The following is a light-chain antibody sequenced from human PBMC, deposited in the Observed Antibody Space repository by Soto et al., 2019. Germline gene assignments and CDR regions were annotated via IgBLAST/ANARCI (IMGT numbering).Light chain of an antibody. V-gene: IGKV1-39*01. CDR1: QSINRD. CDR3: QQNYSTPLA. CDR2: AAF. J-gene: IGKJ4*01. Sequence: DIQMTQSPFSLSASVGDRVTITCRASQSINRDLNWYQQKPGKAPNLLIYAAFTLESGVPSRFSGSGSGTDFTLTISSLQREDFATYYCQQNYSTPLAFGGGTKVEIK.